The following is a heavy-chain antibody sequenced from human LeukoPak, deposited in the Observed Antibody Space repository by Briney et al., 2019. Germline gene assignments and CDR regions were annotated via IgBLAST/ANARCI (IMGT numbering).Heavy chain of an antibody. CDR3: ARRGIAAAGYDY. Sequence: KPSETLSVTCAVYGGSFSGYYWSWIRQPPGKGLEWIGEIVQSGNTKYNPSLKSRVNLSVDTSKNQFSLNLSSVTAADTAVYYCARRGIAAAGYDYWGQGTLVTVSS. D-gene: IGHD6-13*01. CDR2: IVQSGNT. CDR1: GGSFSGYY. J-gene: IGHJ4*02. V-gene: IGHV4-34*12.